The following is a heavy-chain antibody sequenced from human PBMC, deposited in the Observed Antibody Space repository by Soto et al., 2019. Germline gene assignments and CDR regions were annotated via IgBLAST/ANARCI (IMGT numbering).Heavy chain of an antibody. V-gene: IGHV4-30-4*01. CDR1: GGSISSGDFY. Sequence: SETLSLTCTVSGGSISSGDFYWSWIRQPPGKGLELIGNIYYSGSTYYNPSLRSRAIMSVDTSQNQFSLKLSSLTAADTAVYFCARADDFSDRFDYWRHGAPVPVSS. CDR3: ARADDFSDRFDY. D-gene: IGHD4-17*01. CDR2: IYYSGST. J-gene: IGHJ4*01.